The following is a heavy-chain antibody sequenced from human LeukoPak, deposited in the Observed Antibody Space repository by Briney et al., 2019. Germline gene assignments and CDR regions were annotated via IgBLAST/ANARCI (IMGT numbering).Heavy chain of an antibody. V-gene: IGHV3-74*01. CDR1: GNYW. CDR2: INEDGSTI. CDR3: VRDFGGSRDY. D-gene: IGHD3-10*01. Sequence: PGGSLRLSCAASGNYWMHWVRQAPGKGLVWVSRINEDGSTINYADSVKGRFTISRDNAKNTLYLQMDSLRAEDTAVYYCVRDFGGSRDYWGQGTLVIVSS. J-gene: IGHJ4*02.